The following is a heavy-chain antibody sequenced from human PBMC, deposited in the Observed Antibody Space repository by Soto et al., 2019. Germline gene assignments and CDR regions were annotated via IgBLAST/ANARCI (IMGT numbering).Heavy chain of an antibody. Sequence: QVRLVESGGGVVQPGRSLRLSCTASGFSFSSYAMYWFRQPPGKGLEWVAVISHDGSNKHYADSVKGRVTVSRDNSNRSLHLQMTSLRGEDTAMYYCERDMYSSEYFVKWFEPWGQGTLVTVSS. J-gene: IGHJ5*02. CDR1: GFSFSSYA. CDR3: ERDMYSSEYFVKWFEP. D-gene: IGHD6-19*01. CDR2: ISHDGSNK. V-gene: IGHV3-30-3*01.